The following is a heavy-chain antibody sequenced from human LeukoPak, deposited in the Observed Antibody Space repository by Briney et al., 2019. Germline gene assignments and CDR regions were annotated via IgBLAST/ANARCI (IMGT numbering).Heavy chain of an antibody. CDR3: ARFLVRGSNWFAFDI. CDR2: IYYTGHT. D-gene: IGHD3-10*01. V-gene: IGHV4-59*01. CDR1: GASITSDY. J-gene: IGHJ3*02. Sequence: SETLSLTCAVSGASITSDYWSWIRQPPGKGLGWIAYIYYTGHTNINPSLKSRVAISMDTSKNQFSLSLSSATAADTAVYYCARFLVRGSNWFAFDIWGQGTTVTASS.